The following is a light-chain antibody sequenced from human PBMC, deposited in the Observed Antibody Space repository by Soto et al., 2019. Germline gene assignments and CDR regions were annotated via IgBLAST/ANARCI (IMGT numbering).Light chain of an antibody. V-gene: IGKV4-1*01. CDR2: WAS. CDR1: RSLLYSFNNKNY. J-gene: IGKJ5*01. CDR3: QQYYSSPVT. Sequence: IVMTQSPGSLAVSLGERATINCKSSRSLLYSFNNKNYLAWYQQKPGQPPKLFIYWASTRESGVPDRFNGSGSGTDFTLTISSLQVEDVALYYCQQYYSSPVTFGQGTRLEIK.